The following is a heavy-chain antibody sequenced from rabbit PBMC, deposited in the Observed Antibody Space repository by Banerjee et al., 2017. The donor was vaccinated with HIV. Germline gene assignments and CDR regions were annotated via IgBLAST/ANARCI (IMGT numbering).Heavy chain of an antibody. CDR3: ARDLAGVIGWNFNL. D-gene: IGHD4-1*01. CDR1: GFDFSNYYM. J-gene: IGHJ4*01. V-gene: IGHV1S45*01. CDR2: INTTSGNT. Sequence: QEQLEESGGGLVQPGGSLTLSCKASGFDFSNYYMSWVRQAPGKGLEWIACINTTSGNTVYASWAKGRFTVSRTSSTTVALQMTSLTAADTATYFCARDLAGVIGWNFNLWGPGWSPS.